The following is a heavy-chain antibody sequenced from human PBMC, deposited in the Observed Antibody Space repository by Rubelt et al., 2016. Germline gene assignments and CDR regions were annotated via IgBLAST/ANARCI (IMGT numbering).Heavy chain of an antibody. CDR1: GYSFISNW. D-gene: IGHD5-12*01. CDR3: SRLMGYSTIDY. V-gene: IGHV5-51*01. CDR2: IYPGDSDT. J-gene: IGHJ4*02. Sequence: EVQLVQSGAEVKKPGESLKISCKGSGYSFISNWIGWVRQMPGKGLEWMGIIYPGDSDTRYSPHFQGQVTIAADKSSNTAYLQWSSLKASDTAIYYCSRLMGYSTIDYWGQGTLVTVSS.